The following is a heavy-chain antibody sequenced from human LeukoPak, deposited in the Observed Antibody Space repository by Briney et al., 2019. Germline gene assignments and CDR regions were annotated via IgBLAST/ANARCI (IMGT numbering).Heavy chain of an antibody. CDR2: IYYSGST. CDR1: GGSISSYY. D-gene: IGHD6-19*01. V-gene: IGHV4-59*01. J-gene: IGHJ4*02. CDR3: ARGGRSDSSGWYFGY. Sequence: PSETLSLTCTVSGGSISSYYWSWIRQPPGKGLEWIGYIYYSGSTNYNPSLKSRVTISVDTSKNQFSLKLSSVTAADTAVYYCARGGRSDSSGWYFGYWGQGTLVTVSS.